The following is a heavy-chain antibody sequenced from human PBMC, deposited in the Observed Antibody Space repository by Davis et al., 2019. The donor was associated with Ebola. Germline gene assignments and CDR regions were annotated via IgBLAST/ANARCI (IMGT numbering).Heavy chain of an antibody. J-gene: IGHJ6*02. CDR3: ARVVVAAITYYYYYGMDV. D-gene: IGHD2-15*01. CDR1: GGSFSGYY. CDR2: INHSGST. Sequence: MPGGSLRLSCAVYGGSFSGYYWSWIRQPPGKGLEWIGEINHSGSTNYNPSLKSRVTISVDTSKNQFSLKLSSVTAADTAVYYCARVVVAAITYYYYYGMDVWGQGTTVTVSS. V-gene: IGHV4-34*01.